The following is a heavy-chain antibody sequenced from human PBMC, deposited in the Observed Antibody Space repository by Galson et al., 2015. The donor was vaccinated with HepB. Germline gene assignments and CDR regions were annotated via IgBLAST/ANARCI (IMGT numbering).Heavy chain of an antibody. D-gene: IGHD2-2*01. CDR1: GGTFSSYT. V-gene: IGHV1-69*02. CDR2: IIPILGIA. CDR3: ASGLPAAMPLGTNDAFDI. J-gene: IGHJ3*02. Sequence: SVKVSCKASGGTFSSYTISWVRQAPGQGLEWMGRIIPILGIANYAQKFQGRVTITADKSTSTAYMELSSLRSEDTAVYYCASGLPAAMPLGTNDAFDIWGQGTMVTVSS.